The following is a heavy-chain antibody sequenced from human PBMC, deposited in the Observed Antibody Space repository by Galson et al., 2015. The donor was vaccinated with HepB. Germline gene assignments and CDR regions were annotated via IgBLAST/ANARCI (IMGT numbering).Heavy chain of an antibody. Sequence: ETLSLTCAVYGGSFSGYYWSWIRQPPGKGLEWIGEINHSGSTNYNPSLKSRVTISVDTSKNQFSLKLSSVTAADTAVYYCARAVVSYFDYWGQGTLVTVSS. J-gene: IGHJ4*02. V-gene: IGHV4-34*01. CDR2: INHSGST. CDR1: GGSFSGYY. CDR3: ARAVVSYFDY.